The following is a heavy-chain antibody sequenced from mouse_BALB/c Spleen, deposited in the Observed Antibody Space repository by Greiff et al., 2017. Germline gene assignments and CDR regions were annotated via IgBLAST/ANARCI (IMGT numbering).Heavy chain of an antibody. CDR3: ARSLYDGYYEFAY. V-gene: IGHV3-8*02. CDR2: ISYSGST. CDR1: GDSITSGY. D-gene: IGHD2-3*01. Sequence: DVMLVESGPSLVKPSQTLSLTCSVSGDSITSGYWNWIRKFPGNKLEYMGYISYSGSTYYNPSLKSRLSITRDTSTNQYYLQLNSVTTEDTATYYCARSLYDGYYEFAYWGQGTLVTVSA. J-gene: IGHJ3*01.